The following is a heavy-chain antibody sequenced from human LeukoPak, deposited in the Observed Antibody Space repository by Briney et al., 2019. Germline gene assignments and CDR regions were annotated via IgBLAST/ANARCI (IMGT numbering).Heavy chain of an antibody. Sequence: SETLSLTCTVSGGSISSSNWWSWVRQPPGKGLEWIGEIYHSGSTNYNPSLKSRVTISVDKSKNQFSLKLSSVTAADTAMYYCARVAVAGRVSWFDPWGQGTLVTVSS. J-gene: IGHJ5*02. D-gene: IGHD6-19*01. CDR1: GGSISSSNW. CDR3: ARVAVAGRVSWFDP. V-gene: IGHV4-4*02. CDR2: IYHSGST.